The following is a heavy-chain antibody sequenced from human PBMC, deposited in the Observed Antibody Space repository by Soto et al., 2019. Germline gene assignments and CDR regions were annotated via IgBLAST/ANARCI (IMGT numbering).Heavy chain of an antibody. J-gene: IGHJ4*02. Sequence: GGSLRLSCAASGFTFRSYTMNWVRQAPGKGLEWVSSIRSTSSHIYYADSVRGRFTISRDNAKNSLYLQMNSLRAEDTAVYYCAKDQWLARSQRDFDYWGQGTLVTSPQ. CDR1: GFTFRSYT. V-gene: IGHV3-21*04. CDR2: IRSTSSHI. D-gene: IGHD6-19*01. CDR3: AKDQWLARSQRDFDY.